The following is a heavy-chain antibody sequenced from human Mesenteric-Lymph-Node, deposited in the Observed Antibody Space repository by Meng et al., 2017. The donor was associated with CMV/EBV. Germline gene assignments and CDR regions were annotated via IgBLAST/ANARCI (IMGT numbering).Heavy chain of an antibody. V-gene: IGHV3-53*01. J-gene: IGHJ4*02. D-gene: IGHD3-22*01. CDR3: ARGPRIGDFYDRSGYYANFDY. CDR1: GFTVSTNY. CDR2: ISSGDIT. Sequence: GESLKISCAASGFTVSTNYMSWARQAPGKGLEWVSVISSGDITYYADSVKGRFTISRGNSKNTVYLQMNSLRAEDTAVYYCARGPRIGDFYDRSGYYANFDYWGQGTLVTVSS.